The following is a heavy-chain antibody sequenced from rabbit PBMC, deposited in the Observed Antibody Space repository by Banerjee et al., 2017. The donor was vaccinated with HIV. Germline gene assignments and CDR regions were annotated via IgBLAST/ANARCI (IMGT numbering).Heavy chain of an antibody. D-gene: IGHD1-1*01. CDR3: ARDQYTSSRGYFNL. CDR1: GLDFSSSYW. Sequence: QSLEESGGDLVKPGASLTLTCKASGLDFSSSYWICWVRQAPGKGLEWTACIDTGSSGRTYYASWAKGRFTISLDNAQNTVFLQMTSLTAADTATYFCARDQYTSSRGYFNLWGQGTLVTVS. V-gene: IGHV1S40*01. J-gene: IGHJ4*01. CDR2: IDTGSSGRT.